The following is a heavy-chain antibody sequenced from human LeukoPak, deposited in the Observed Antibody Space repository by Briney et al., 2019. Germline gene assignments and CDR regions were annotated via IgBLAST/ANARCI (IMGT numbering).Heavy chain of an antibody. Sequence: SRTLSLTCTVSGGSIRSFYWSWIRQPPGKGLEWIGSVYYSGTTNYNPSLKSRVTISVDMSKSQFSLKLSSVTAADTAVYYCARSFCNSTTCYPFFDYWGQGALVAVSS. J-gene: IGHJ4*02. CDR2: VYYSGTT. CDR3: ARSFCNSTTCYPFFDY. D-gene: IGHD2-2*01. CDR1: GGSIRSFY. V-gene: IGHV4-59*08.